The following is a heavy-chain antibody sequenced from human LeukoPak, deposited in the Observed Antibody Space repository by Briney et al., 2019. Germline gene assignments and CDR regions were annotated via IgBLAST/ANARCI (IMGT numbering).Heavy chain of an antibody. V-gene: IGHV4-30-4*01. Sequence: SETLSLTCTVSGGSISSGDYYRSWIRQPPGKGLEWIGYIYYSGSTYYNPSLKSRVTISVDTSKNQFSLKLSSVTAADTAVYYCARTYYYDSSGLDFDYWGQGTLVTVSS. CDR1: GGSISSGDYY. J-gene: IGHJ4*02. CDR3: ARTYYYDSSGLDFDY. D-gene: IGHD3-22*01. CDR2: IYYSGST.